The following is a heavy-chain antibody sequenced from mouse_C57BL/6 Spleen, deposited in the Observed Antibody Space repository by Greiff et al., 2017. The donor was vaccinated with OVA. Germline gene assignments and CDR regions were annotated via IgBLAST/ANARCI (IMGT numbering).Heavy chain of an antibody. CDR2: IDPSDSYL. CDR3: ARSGGTVYYFDY. D-gene: IGHD4-1*01. V-gene: IGHV1-59*01. Sequence: QVQLQQPGAELVRPGTSVKLSCKASGYTFTSYWMHWVKQRPGQGLGWFGVIDPSDSYLNYNQKFKGKATLTVDTSSSTAYMQLSSLTSEDSAVYYCARSGGTVYYFDYWGQGTTLTVSS. J-gene: IGHJ2*01. CDR1: GYTFTSYW.